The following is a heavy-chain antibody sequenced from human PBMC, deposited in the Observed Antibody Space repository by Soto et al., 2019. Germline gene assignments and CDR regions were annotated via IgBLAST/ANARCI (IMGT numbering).Heavy chain of an antibody. J-gene: IGHJ6*02. D-gene: IGHD6-13*01. CDR3: AREGAGIAAAGTRAYYYYGMDV. CDR1: GGSISSYY. V-gene: IGHV4-59*01. CDR2: IYYSGSA. Sequence: KASETLSLTCTVSGGSISSYYWSWIRQPPGKGLEWIGYIYYSGSANYNPSLKSRVTISVDTSKSQFSLKLSSVTAADTAVYYCAREGAGIAAAGTRAYYYYGMDVWGQGTTVTVSS.